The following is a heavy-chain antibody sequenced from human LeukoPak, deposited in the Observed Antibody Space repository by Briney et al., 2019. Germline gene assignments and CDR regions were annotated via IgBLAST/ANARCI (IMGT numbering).Heavy chain of an antibody. Sequence: ASVKVSCKASGYTFTSYGISWVRQAPGQGLEWMGWINPNSGGTNYAQKFQGRVTMTRDTSISTAYMELSRLRSDDTAVYYCARDLGYCSGGSCYSVWFDYWGQGTLVTVSS. CDR3: ARDLGYCSGGSCYSVWFDY. D-gene: IGHD2-15*01. J-gene: IGHJ4*02. CDR2: INPNSGGT. CDR1: GYTFTSYG. V-gene: IGHV1-2*02.